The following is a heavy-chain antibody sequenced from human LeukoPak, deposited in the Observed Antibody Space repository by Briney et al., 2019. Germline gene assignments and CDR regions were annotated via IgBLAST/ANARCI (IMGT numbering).Heavy chain of an antibody. V-gene: IGHV4-34*01. J-gene: IGHJ6*03. CDR1: GGSFSGYY. CDR2: INHSGST. D-gene: IGHD2-2*01. CDR3: ARGLFCSSTSCAPNYYYYMDV. Sequence: SETLSLTCAVYGGSFSGYYWSWIRRPPGKGLEWIGEINHSGSTNYNPSLKSRVTISVDTSKNQFSLKLSSVTAADTAVYYCARGLFCSSTSCAPNYYYYMDVWGKGTTVTVSS.